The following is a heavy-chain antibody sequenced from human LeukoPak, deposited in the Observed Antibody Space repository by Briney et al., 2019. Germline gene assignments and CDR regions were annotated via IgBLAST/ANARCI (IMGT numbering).Heavy chain of an antibody. V-gene: IGHV4-59*08. Sequence: PSETLSLTCTVSGGSISSYYWSWIRQPPGKGLEWIGYIYYSGSTNYNPSLKSRVTISVDTSKNQFSLKLSSVTAADTAVYYCARSFGNDYGDYGWFDPWGQGTLVTVSS. D-gene: IGHD4-17*01. CDR3: ARSFGNDYGDYGWFDP. CDR2: IYYSGST. CDR1: GGSISSYY. J-gene: IGHJ5*02.